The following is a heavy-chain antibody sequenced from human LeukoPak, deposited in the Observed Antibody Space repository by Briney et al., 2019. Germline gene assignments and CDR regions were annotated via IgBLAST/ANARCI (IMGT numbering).Heavy chain of an antibody. CDR2: ITGTGGR. J-gene: IGHJ4*02. Sequence: GGSLRLSCAASGFIFSDDNMNWVRQAPGKGLEWVSIITGTGGRYYGDSVKGRFILSRDNSKNTVYMQMSSLRAENTATYYCAKDYCRDGNCPFPFLDSWGQGTLVTVSS. CDR1: GFIFSDDN. V-gene: IGHV3-23*01. CDR3: AKDYCRDGNCPFPFLDS. D-gene: IGHD2-15*01.